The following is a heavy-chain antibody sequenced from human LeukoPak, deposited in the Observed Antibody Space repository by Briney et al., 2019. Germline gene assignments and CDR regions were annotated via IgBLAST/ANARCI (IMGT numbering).Heavy chain of an antibody. CDR2: INPNSGGT. V-gene: IGHV1-2*02. CDR1: GYTFTGYY. Sequence: ASVKVSCKASGYTFTGYYMHWVRQAPGQGLEWMGWINPNSGGTNYAQKFQGRVTMTRETSITTAYMELSRLRSDDTAVYYCARVFFYSALSADSGTYDYWGQGTLVTVSS. J-gene: IGHJ4*02. CDR3: ARVFFYSALSADSGTYDY. D-gene: IGHD2/OR15-2a*01.